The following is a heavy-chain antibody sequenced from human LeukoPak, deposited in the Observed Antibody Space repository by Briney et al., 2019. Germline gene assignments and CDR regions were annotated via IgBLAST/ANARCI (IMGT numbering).Heavy chain of an antibody. Sequence: GGSLRLSCAASGFTFSTYDMHWVRHPAGKGLEWVSTVGADAETYYPGSVRGRFTITRDNAKNTLHLQMNSLRAGDTAVYFCARGNWAYYASGIYGMDVWGRGTTVTVSS. CDR2: VGADAET. CDR3: ARGNWAYYASGIYGMDV. D-gene: IGHD3-10*01. V-gene: IGHV3-13*01. J-gene: IGHJ6*02. CDR1: GFTFSTYD.